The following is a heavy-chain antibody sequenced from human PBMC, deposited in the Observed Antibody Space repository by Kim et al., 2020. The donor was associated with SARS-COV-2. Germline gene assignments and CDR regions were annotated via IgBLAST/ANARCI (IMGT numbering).Heavy chain of an antibody. Sequence: YYVDSVKSLFTISRHNAKNSLYLQMNSLRAEDTAVYYWARLSIVGSSRDRWGQGTLVTVSS. CDR3: ARLSIVGSSRDR. D-gene: IGHD1-26*01. J-gene: IGHJ4*02. V-gene: IGHV3-7*01.